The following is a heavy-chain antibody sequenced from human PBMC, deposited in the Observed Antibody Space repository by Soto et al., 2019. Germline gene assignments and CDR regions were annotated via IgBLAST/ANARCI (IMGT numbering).Heavy chain of an antibody. J-gene: IGHJ4*02. V-gene: IGHV1-69*01. D-gene: IGHD3-22*01. CDR1: GGTFSSYA. CDR3: ASAPGGYYDSSGYRPRFDY. CDR2: IIPIFGTA. Sequence: QVQLVQSGAEVKKPGSSVKVSCKASGGTFSSYAISWVRQAPGQGLEWMGGIIPIFGTANYAQKFQGRVTINADESTSTAYMELSSLRSEDTAVYYCASAPGGYYDSSGYRPRFDYWGQGTLVTVSS.